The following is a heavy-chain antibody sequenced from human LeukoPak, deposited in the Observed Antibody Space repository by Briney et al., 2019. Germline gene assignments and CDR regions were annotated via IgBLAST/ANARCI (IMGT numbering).Heavy chain of an antibody. J-gene: IGHJ4*02. CDR2: INHSGST. CDR1: GGSLSGYY. Sequence: KPSETLSLTCAVYGGSLSGYYWSWIRQPPGKGLEWIGEINHSGSTNYSPPLKGRVTISVDTSKNQFSLKLSSVTAADTAVYYCARGRGVGGSGSYYLIDYWGQGTLVTVSS. D-gene: IGHD3-10*01. CDR3: ARGRGVGGSGSYYLIDY. V-gene: IGHV4-34*01.